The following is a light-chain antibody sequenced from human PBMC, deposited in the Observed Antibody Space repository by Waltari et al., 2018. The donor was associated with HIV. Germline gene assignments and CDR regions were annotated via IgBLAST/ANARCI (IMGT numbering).Light chain of an antibody. J-gene: IGLJ7*01. V-gene: IGLV2-14*01. CDR2: GVT. CDR1: SSDIGGYDY. Sequence: QSALTQPASVSGSPGQSITISCNGTSSDIGGYDYVSWYQQYPGKPPKLLIFGVTNPPSVWSARFSVSKSGNMASLTISGRQAEDEADYYCTSYTSISPLAIFGGGTQVTVL. CDR3: TSYTSISPLAI.